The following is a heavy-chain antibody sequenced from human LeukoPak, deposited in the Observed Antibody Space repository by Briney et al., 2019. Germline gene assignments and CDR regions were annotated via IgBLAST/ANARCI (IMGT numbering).Heavy chain of an antibody. CDR2: IYYSGST. D-gene: IGHD3-3*01. Sequence: SETLSLTCTVSGGSISSSSYYWGWMRQPRGKGLEWIGSIYYSGSTYYNPSLKSRVTISVDTSKNQFSLKLSSVTAADTAVYYCARHKVYDFWSGYFDWFDPWGQGTLVTVSS. CDR1: GGSISSSSYY. V-gene: IGHV4-39*01. CDR3: ARHKVYDFWSGYFDWFDP. J-gene: IGHJ5*02.